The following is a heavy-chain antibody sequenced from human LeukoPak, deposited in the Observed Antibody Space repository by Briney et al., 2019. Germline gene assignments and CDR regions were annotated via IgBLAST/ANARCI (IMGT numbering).Heavy chain of an antibody. J-gene: IGHJ4*02. CDR1: GVTFSSYA. V-gene: IGHV3-23*01. CDR2: ISGSGGST. D-gene: IGHD6-13*01. Sequence: PGGSLRLSCAATGVTFSSYAMSLVRQAPGKGLEWVSAISGSGGSTYYADSVKGRFTISRDNSKNTLYLQMNSLRAEDTAVYYCARESIAAAGQFDYWGQGTLVTVSS. CDR3: ARESIAAAGQFDY.